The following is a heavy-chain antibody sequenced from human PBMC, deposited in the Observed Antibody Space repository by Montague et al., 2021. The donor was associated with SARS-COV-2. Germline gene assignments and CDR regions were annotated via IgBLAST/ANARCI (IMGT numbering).Heavy chain of an antibody. CDR3: ARGGRVKRTLLGIVVVTPSGNFDY. CDR1: GGSFSGYY. D-gene: IGHD3-22*01. Sequence: SETLSLTCAVYGGSFSGYYWNWIRQPPGKGLEWIGEINEIGTTNYNPSLKSRVTLSFDTSMMHFPLELTSVTAADTAFYFCARGGRVKRTLLGIVVVTPSGNFDYWGQGAPVTVSS. CDR2: INEIGTT. J-gene: IGHJ4*02. V-gene: IGHV4-34*01.